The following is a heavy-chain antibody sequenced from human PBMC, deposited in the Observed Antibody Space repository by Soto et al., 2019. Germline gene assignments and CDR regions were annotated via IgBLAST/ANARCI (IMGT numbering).Heavy chain of an antibody. Sequence: GGSLRLSCAASGFTFSSYAMSWARQAPGKGLEWVSAISGSGGSTYYADSVKGRFTISRDNSKNTLYLQMNSLKASDTAMYYCTLSYGDSYYYYNGMDVWGQGTTVTVSS. J-gene: IGHJ6*02. D-gene: IGHD4-17*01. CDR3: TLSYGDSYYYYNGMDV. CDR2: ISGSGGST. V-gene: IGHV3-23*01. CDR1: GFTFSSYA.